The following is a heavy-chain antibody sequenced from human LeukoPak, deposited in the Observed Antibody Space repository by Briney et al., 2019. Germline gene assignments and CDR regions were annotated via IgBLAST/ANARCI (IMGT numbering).Heavy chain of an antibody. CDR3: ARLHGYSSGWYRMDYFDY. D-gene: IGHD6-19*01. V-gene: IGHV4-34*01. Sequence: KPSETLSLTCAVYGGSFSGYYWSWIRQPPGKGLEWIGEINHSGSTNYNPSLKSRVTISVDTSKNQFSLKLSSVTAADTAVCYCARLHGYSSGWYRMDYFDYWGQGTLVTVSS. CDR2: INHSGST. J-gene: IGHJ4*02. CDR1: GGSFSGYY.